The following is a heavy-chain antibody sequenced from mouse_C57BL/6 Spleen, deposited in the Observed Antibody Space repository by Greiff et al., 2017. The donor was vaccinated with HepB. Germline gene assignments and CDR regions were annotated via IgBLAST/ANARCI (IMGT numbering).Heavy chain of an antibody. J-gene: IGHJ3*01. CDR3: ARDRYYDYDGGFAY. V-gene: IGHV3-6*01. CDR1: GYSITSGYY. CDR2: ISYDGSN. Sequence: EVKLEESGPGLVKPSQSLSLTCSVTGYSITSGYYWNWIRQFPGNKLAWMGYISYDGSNNYNPSLKNRISITRDTSKNQFFLKLNSVTTEDTATYYCARDRYYDYDGGFAYWGQGTLVTVSA. D-gene: IGHD2-4*01.